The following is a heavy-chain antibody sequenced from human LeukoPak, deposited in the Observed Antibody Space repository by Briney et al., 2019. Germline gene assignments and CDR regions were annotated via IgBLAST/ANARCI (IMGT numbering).Heavy chain of an antibody. Sequence: GGSLRLSCAASGFTFNNYGVHWVRQAPGKGLEWVAVIWFDGSYTYYADSVKGRFTISRDNSKNTLYLQMNSLRAEDTAVYYCARGLYYGSGSPIDYWGQGTLVTVSS. J-gene: IGHJ4*02. CDR2: IWFDGSYT. CDR3: ARGLYYGSGSPIDY. V-gene: IGHV3-33*01. D-gene: IGHD3-10*01. CDR1: GFTFNNYG.